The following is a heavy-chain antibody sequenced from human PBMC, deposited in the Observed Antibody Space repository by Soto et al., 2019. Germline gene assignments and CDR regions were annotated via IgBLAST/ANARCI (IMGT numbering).Heavy chain of an antibody. CDR1: GFSFSHAW. J-gene: IGHJ6*02. CDR2: IRSKTDGGTT. Sequence: EVQLVQSGGGLVKPGGSLRLSCEASGFSFSHAWMNWVRQAPGKGLEWVGRIRSKTDGGTTGFTAPVEGRFTIASDDSKNMLYLQMNILKSEDTAVYYCTYGMAIWGQGTTVIVSS. CDR3: TYGMAI. V-gene: IGHV3-15*07.